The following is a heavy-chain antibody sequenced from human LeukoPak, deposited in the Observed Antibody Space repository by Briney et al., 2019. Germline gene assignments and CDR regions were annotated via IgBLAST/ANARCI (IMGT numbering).Heavy chain of an antibody. D-gene: IGHD3-3*01. Sequence: PSETLSLTCTVSGDSISGSSYYWGWIRQPPGKGLEWIGEINHSGSTNYNPSLKSRVTISVDTSKNQFSLKLSSVTAADTAVYYCARGRVSVYWSGYRQDYYYYYMDVWGKGTTVTVSS. CDR2: INHSGST. CDR1: GDSISGSSYY. CDR3: ARGRVSVYWSGYRQDYYYYYMDV. V-gene: IGHV4-39*07. J-gene: IGHJ6*03.